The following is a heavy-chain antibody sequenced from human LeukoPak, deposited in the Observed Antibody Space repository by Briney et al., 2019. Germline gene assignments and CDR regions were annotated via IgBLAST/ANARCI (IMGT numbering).Heavy chain of an antibody. CDR1: GYTFTSYG. CDR2: ISAYNGNT. V-gene: IGHV1-18*01. J-gene: IGHJ5*02. D-gene: IGHD2-15*01. CDR3: ARGGIHCSGGSCYSDGWFDP. Sequence: EASVKVSCKASGYTFTSYGISWVRRAPGQGLEWMGWISAYNGNTNYAQKLQGRVTMTTDTSTSTAYMELRSLRSDDTAVYYCARGGIHCSGGSCYSDGWFDPWGQGTLVTVSS.